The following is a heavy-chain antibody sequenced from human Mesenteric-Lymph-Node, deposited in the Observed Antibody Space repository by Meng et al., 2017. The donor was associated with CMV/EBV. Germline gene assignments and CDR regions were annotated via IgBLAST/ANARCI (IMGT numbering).Heavy chain of an antibody. Sequence: VVYGGSFSGYYWSWIRQPPGKGLEWIGEINHSGSTNYNPSLKSRVTISVDTSKNQFSLKLRSVTAAGTAIYYCARPTYSSSGRFDPWGQGTLVTVSS. CDR1: GGSFSGYY. D-gene: IGHD6-13*01. CDR2: INHSGST. V-gene: IGHV4-34*01. J-gene: IGHJ5*02. CDR3: ARPTYSSSGRFDP.